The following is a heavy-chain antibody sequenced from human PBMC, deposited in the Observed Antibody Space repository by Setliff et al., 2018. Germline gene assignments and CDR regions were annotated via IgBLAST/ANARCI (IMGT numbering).Heavy chain of an antibody. CDR1: GGSISSMSYY. V-gene: IGHV4-39*07. D-gene: IGHD2-2*01. J-gene: IGHJ3*02. CDR3: ARGRMRGGCSGPSCTYDPFDI. CDR2: IYHSGSS. Sequence: PSEPLSLTCTVSGGSISSMSYYWGWIRQPPGKGLEWIGSIYHSGSSYYNSSLRSRVTISVDTSKNQFSLILRSVTAADTAVYYCARGRMRGGCSGPSCTYDPFDIWGQGTPVTVSS.